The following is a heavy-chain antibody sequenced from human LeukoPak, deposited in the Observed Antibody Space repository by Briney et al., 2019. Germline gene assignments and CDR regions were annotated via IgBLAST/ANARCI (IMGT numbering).Heavy chain of an antibody. Sequence: GGSLRLSCAASGFTFSTYAIHWVRQAPGKGLEWVAFIRYDGSNKYYADSVKGRFTISRDNSKNTLYLQMTSLRAEDTAVYYCAKGVSSGYYFAGGDWFDPWGQGTLVTVSS. CDR3: AKGVSSGYYFAGGDWFDP. CDR2: IRYDGSNK. D-gene: IGHD3-22*01. V-gene: IGHV3-30*02. J-gene: IGHJ5*02. CDR1: GFTFSTYA.